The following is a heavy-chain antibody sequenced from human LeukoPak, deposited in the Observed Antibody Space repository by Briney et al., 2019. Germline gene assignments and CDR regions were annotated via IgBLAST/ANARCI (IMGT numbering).Heavy chain of an antibody. V-gene: IGHV3-48*04. Sequence: GGSLRLSCEASGFSFSSHSMNWVRQAPGKGLEWVSYISSGSETIYYADSVKGRFTISRDNAKNSLFLQMNSLRAEDTAVYYCTRETNAFDAWGQGTMVTVSS. J-gene: IGHJ3*01. CDR3: TRETNAFDA. CDR1: GFSFSSHS. CDR2: ISSGSETI.